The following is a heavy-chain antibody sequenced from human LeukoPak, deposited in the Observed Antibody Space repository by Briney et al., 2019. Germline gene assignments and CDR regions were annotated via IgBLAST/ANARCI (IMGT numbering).Heavy chain of an antibody. D-gene: IGHD5-24*01. J-gene: IGHJ4*02. V-gene: IGHV3-7*03. CDR3: AKEGRSLQTY. CDR1: GFLFSSNW. Sequence: GGSLRLSCAASGFLFSSNWMSWVRLAPGKGLEWVANIKEDGTETYYVDSVKGRFTISRDNAKNSLYLQMNSLRVEDTAVYYCAKEGRSLQTYWGQGTLVTVSS. CDR2: IKEDGTET.